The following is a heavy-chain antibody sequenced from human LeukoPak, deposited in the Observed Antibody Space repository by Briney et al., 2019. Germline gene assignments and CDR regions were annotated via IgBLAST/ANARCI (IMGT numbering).Heavy chain of an antibody. CDR1: GFTFTSYA. Sequence: GGSLRLSCAASGFTFTSYAMSWVRQAPGKGLEWVSAITGTGGSTYYAASVKGRFTVSRDNSKNTLYLQMSSLRAEDTAMYYCAKVRDTRDWYKDAFDVWGQGTRVTVSS. V-gene: IGHV3-23*01. CDR2: ITGTGGST. J-gene: IGHJ3*01. D-gene: IGHD6-19*01. CDR3: AKVRDTRDWYKDAFDV.